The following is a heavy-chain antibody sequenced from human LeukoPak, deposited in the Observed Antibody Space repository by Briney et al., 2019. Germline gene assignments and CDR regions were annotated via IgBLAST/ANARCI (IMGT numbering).Heavy chain of an antibody. J-gene: IGHJ6*03. Sequence: GGSLRLSCAASGFTFSSYAMHWVRQAPGKGLEWVAVISYDGSDKYYADSVKGRFTISRDNSKNTLYLQMNSLRAEDTAVYYCARDSLYYDRYYMDVWGKGTTVTVSS. D-gene: IGHD3-22*01. CDR1: GFTFSSYA. V-gene: IGHV3-30*04. CDR2: ISYDGSDK. CDR3: ARDSLYYDRYYMDV.